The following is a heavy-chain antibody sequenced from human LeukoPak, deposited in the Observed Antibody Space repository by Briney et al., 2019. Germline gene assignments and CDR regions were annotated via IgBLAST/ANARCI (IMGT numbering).Heavy chain of an antibody. D-gene: IGHD3-10*01. V-gene: IGHV3-21*01. J-gene: IGHJ4*02. CDR2: ISSSSSYI. CDR3: AGGVSDLDY. Sequence: GGSLRLSCAASGFTVSSNYMSWVRQAPGKGLEWVSSISSSSSYIYYADSVKGRFTISRDNAKNSLYLQMNSLRAEDAAVYYCAGGVSDLDYWGQGTLVTVSS. CDR1: GFTVSSNY.